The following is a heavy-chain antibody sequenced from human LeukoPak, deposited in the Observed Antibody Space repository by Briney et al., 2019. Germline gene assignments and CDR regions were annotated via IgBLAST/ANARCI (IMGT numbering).Heavy chain of an antibody. J-gene: IGHJ6*03. CDR2: INHSGST. Sequence: SETLSLTCAVYGGSFSGYYRSWIRQPPGKGLEWIGEINHSGSTNYNPSLKSRVTISRDTSTNHFSLKLSSVTAADTAVYFCARGRVSSSSWQSVYYYYLYMDVWGKGSTVTVSS. CDR1: GGSFSGYY. V-gene: IGHV4-34*01. D-gene: IGHD6-13*01. CDR3: ARGRVSSSSWQSVYYYYLYMDV.